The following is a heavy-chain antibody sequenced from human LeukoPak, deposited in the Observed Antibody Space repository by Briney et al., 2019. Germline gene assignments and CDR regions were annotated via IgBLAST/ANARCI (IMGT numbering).Heavy chain of an antibody. CDR2: ISWNSGSI. D-gene: IGHD5-12*01. J-gene: IGHJ3*02. CDR1: GFTFDDYA. CDR3: AKDIWGSLVATNAFDI. Sequence: GGSLRLSCAASGFTFDDYAMRWVRQAPGKGLGWVSGISWNSGSIGYADSVKGRFTISRDNAKNSLYLQMNSLRAEDTALYYCAKDIWGSLVATNAFDIWGQGTMVTVSS. V-gene: IGHV3-9*01.